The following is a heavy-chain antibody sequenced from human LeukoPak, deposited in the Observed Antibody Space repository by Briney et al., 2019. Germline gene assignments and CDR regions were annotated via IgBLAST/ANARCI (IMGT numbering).Heavy chain of an antibody. CDR2: IRYDGSNK. D-gene: IGHD3-22*01. Sequence: GGSLRLSCPASGFTFSSSGMHWVRQAPGKGLEWVAFIRYDGSNKYYADSVKGRFTISRDNSKNTLYLQMNSLRAEDTAVYYCAKDWYDSSGPILKVWGQGTMVTVSS. CDR1: GFTFSSSG. CDR3: AKDWYDSSGPILKV. V-gene: IGHV3-30*02. J-gene: IGHJ3*01.